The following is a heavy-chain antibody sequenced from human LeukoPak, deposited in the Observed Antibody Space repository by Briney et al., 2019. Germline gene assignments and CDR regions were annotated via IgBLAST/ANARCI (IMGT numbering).Heavy chain of an antibody. J-gene: IGHJ3*02. CDR2: ISSSGSSI. V-gene: IGHV3-48*03. Sequence: GGSLRLSCAASGFTFSSYELNWVRQTPGKGLEWVSYISSSGSSIYYADPVKGRFTISRDNAKNSLCLQMNSLRAEDTAVYYCARQYYYDTSGYDAFDIWGQGTMVTVSS. D-gene: IGHD3-22*01. CDR1: GFTFSSYE. CDR3: ARQYYYDTSGYDAFDI.